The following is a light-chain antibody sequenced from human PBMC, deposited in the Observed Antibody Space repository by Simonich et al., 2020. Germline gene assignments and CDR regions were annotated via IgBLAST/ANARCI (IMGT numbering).Light chain of an antibody. J-gene: IGKJ5*01. Sequence: DIVMTQTPLSLSVTPGQPASISCKSSQSLLHSDGKTYLYWYLQKPGHSPQLLIYEGSNRFSGVPDRFSGSGSGTDFTLKISRVEAEDVGVYYCMQSIQLPITFGQGTRLEIK. CDR2: EGS. V-gene: IGKV2D-29*02. CDR3: MQSIQLPIT. CDR1: QSLLHSDGKTY.